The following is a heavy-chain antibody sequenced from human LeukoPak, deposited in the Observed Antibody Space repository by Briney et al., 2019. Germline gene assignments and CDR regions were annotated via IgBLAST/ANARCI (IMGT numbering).Heavy chain of an antibody. Sequence: GGSLRLSCAASGFTFSSYWMSCVRQAPGKGLEWVANIKQDGSEKYYVDSVKGRFTISRDNAKNSLYLQMNSLRAEDTAVYYCARESGYYYDSSGYYYLWGQGTLVTVSS. CDR2: IKQDGSEK. V-gene: IGHV3-7*01. CDR1: GFTFSSYW. D-gene: IGHD3-22*01. CDR3: ARESGYYYDSSGYYYL. J-gene: IGHJ4*02.